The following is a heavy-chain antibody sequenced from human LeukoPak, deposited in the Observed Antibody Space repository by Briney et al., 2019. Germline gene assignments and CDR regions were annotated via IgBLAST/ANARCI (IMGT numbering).Heavy chain of an antibody. CDR2: INPNSGGT. J-gene: IGHJ5*02. CDR1: GYTFTGYY. Sequence: ASVKVSCKASGYTFTGYYMHWVRQAPGQGLEWMGRINPNSGGTNYAQKFQGRVTMTRDTSISTAYMELSRLRSDDTAVFYCAKSGRGCSSSTCYNAPFDPWGQGTLVTVSS. D-gene: IGHD2-2*02. CDR3: AKSGRGCSSSTCYNAPFDP. V-gene: IGHV1-2*06.